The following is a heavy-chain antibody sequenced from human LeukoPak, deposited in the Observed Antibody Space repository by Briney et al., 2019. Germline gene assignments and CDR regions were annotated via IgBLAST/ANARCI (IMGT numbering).Heavy chain of an antibody. J-gene: IGHJ6*03. V-gene: IGHV4-59*01. CDR1: GGSISGYH. CDR2: IYYSGSS. Sequence: SETLSLTCNVSGGSISGYHWSWIRQPPGKGLEWLGYIYYSGSSNYNPSLKSRVTISADTSKNQFSLKLSSVAAADTAVYYCARVPRSYYYYYYMDVWGKGTTVTVSS. CDR3: ARVPRSYYYYYYMDV.